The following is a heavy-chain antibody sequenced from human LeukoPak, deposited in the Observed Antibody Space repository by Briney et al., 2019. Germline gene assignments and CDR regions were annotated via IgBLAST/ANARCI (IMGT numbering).Heavy chain of an antibody. CDR3: ARDGTPIYSSGWVYMGV. J-gene: IGHJ6*04. CDR2: ISASGTLT. V-gene: IGHV3-48*03. Sequence: GGSLRLSCAASGFSFSSYEMNWVRQAPGKGLEWISYISASGTLTHYADSVEGRFSISRYNAKNSLYLQMNSLRGEDTAVYYCARDGTPIYSSGWVYMGVWGKGTTVTISS. CDR1: GFSFSSYE. D-gene: IGHD6-25*01.